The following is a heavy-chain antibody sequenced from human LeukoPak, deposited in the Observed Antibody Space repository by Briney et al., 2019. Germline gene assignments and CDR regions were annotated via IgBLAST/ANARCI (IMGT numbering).Heavy chain of an antibody. Sequence: SETLSLTCTVSGGSISSSSYYWGWIRQAPGKGLEWIGSIYYSGSTYYNPSLKSRVTISVDTSKNQFSLKLSSVTAADTAVYYCARSVGQIDYWGQGTLVTVSS. CDR3: ARSVGQIDY. CDR2: IYYSGST. CDR1: GGSISSSSYY. J-gene: IGHJ4*02. V-gene: IGHV4-39*07. D-gene: IGHD3-16*01.